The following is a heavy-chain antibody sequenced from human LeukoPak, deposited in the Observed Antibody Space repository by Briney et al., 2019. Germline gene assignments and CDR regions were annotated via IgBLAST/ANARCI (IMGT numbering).Heavy chain of an antibody. CDR1: GYTFTSYA. CDR2: INAGNGNT. V-gene: IGHV1-3*01. Sequence: ASVKVSCKASGYTFTSYAMHWVRLAPGQRLEWMGWINAGNGNTKYSQKFQGRVTITRDTSASTAYMELSSLRSEDTAVYYCARDGVDYGDYEGYFDYWGQGTLVTVSS. J-gene: IGHJ4*02. D-gene: IGHD4-17*01. CDR3: ARDGVDYGDYEGYFDY.